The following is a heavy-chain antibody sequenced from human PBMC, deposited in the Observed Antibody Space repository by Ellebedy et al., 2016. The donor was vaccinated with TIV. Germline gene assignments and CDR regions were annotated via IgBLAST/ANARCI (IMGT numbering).Heavy chain of an antibody. Sequence: GESLKISCAASGFTFSSYWMHWVRQAPGKGLEWVASSNPDGNAKFLMESVKGRFTVSRDNGKNALYLQMNSLRVEDTAVYYCVRGGTWTFDYWGQGTLVTVSS. V-gene: IGHV3-7*04. D-gene: IGHD1-26*01. J-gene: IGHJ4*02. CDR3: VRGGTWTFDY. CDR2: SNPDGNAK. CDR1: GFTFSSYW.